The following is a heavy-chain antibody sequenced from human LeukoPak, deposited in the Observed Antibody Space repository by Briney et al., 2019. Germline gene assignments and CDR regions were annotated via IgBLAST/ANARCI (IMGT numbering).Heavy chain of an antibody. V-gene: IGHV4-39*02. J-gene: IGHJ5*02. D-gene: IGHD6-19*01. CDR3: ARERMAVAGTNWFDP. CDR1: GGSISSSSYY. CDR2: IYYSGST. Sequence: SETLSLTCAVSGGSISSSSYYWGWIRQPPGKGLEWIVSIYYSGSTYYNPSLKSRVTISVDTSKNQLSLKLSSVTAADTAVYYCARERMAVAGTNWFDPWGQGTLVTVSS.